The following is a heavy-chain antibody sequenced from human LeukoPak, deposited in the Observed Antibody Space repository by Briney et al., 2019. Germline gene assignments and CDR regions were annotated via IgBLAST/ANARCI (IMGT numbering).Heavy chain of an antibody. CDR3: ARNTVYCSSTSRPSYYYYMDV. CDR2: ISSSSSYI. D-gene: IGHD2-2*01. Sequence: MTGGSLRLSCAASGFTFSSYSMNWVRQAPGKGLECVSSISSSSSYIYYADSVKGRFTISRDNAKNSLYLQMNSLRAEDTAVYYCARNTVYCSSTSRPSYYYYMDVWGKGATVTVSS. J-gene: IGHJ6*03. V-gene: IGHV3-21*01. CDR1: GFTFSSYS.